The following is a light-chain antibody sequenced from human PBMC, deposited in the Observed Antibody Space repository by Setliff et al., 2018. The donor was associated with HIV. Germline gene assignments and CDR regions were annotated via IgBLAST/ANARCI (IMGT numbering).Light chain of an antibody. CDR3: CSHSPTNALYV. J-gene: IGLJ1*01. Sequence: QSALAQPASGSGSPGQSIAISCTGSTRDVGASNYISWYQQYPDRAPKLILYEVIHRPSGISDRFSGSRSGTTASLTISGLQAEDEATYFCCSHSPTNALYVFGNGTKVTVL. V-gene: IGLV2-14*01. CDR2: EVI. CDR1: TRDVGASNY.